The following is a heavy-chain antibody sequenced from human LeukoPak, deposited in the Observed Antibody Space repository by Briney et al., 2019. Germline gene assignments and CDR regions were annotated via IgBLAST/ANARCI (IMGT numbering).Heavy chain of an antibody. Sequence: GASVKVSCKASGYTFTGYHMHWVRQAPGQGLEWMGWINPNSGGTNYAQKFQGRVTMTRDTSISTAYMELSRLGSDDTAVYYCARGSVGRGTTQSSFDYWGQGTLVTVSS. V-gene: IGHV1-2*02. D-gene: IGHD2-15*01. CDR3: ARGSVGRGTTQSSFDY. CDR1: GYTFTGYH. J-gene: IGHJ4*02. CDR2: INPNSGGT.